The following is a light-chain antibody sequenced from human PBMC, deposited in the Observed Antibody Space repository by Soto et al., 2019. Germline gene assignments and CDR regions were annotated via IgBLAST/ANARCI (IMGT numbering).Light chain of an antibody. V-gene: IGKV3-15*01. J-gene: IGKJ5*01. Sequence: EIVMTQSPATLSVSPGERATLSCRASQSISDNLAWYQRRPGQAPRLLIYGASTRATGIPARFSGSGSGTEFTLSISSLQSEDSAVYYCHQYSKWPLTFGQGTRLEIK. CDR3: HQYSKWPLT. CDR2: GAS. CDR1: QSISDN.